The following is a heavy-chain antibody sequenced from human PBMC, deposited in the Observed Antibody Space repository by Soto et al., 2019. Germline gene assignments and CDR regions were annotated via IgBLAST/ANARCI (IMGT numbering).Heavy chain of an antibody. CDR1: GGSINSAGYY. V-gene: IGHV4-31*03. CDR2: IYYSGRT. Sequence: SETLSLTCNVSGGSINSAGYYWSWIRQHPGKGLEWIGYIYYSGRTYYNPSLKSRVTISIDTSKTQFSLKLSSVTAADTAVYYCARGIQQLDSWGQGTTVTVSS. J-gene: IGHJ6*02. CDR3: ARGIQQLDS. D-gene: IGHD6-13*01.